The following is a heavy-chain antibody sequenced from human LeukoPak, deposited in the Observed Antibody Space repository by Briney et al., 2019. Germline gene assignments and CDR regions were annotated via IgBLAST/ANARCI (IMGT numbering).Heavy chain of an antibody. CDR1: GFSFDGSI. J-gene: IGHJ6*02. Sequence: GGSLRLSCVGSGFSFDGSIMTWVRQSKGKGLEWVSAISTAGGRTYYADSVRGRFTISRDNAKNSLYLQMNSLRAEDTAVYYCARENPEYYYYYYGMDVWGQGTTVTVSS. CDR3: ARENPEYYYYYYGMDV. CDR2: ISTAGGRT. V-gene: IGHV3-21*01.